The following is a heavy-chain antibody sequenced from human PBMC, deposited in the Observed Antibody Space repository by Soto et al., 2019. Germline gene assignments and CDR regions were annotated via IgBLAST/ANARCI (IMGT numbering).Heavy chain of an antibody. CDR3: AKVPSANIGDPPPIDY. V-gene: IGHV3-23*01. CDR1: GFTFSSYA. CDR2: ISGSGGST. J-gene: IGHJ4*02. Sequence: EVQLLESGGGLVQPGGSLRLSCAASGFTFSSYAMSWVRQAPGKGLEWVSAISGSGGSTYYADSVKGRFTISRDNSKNTLYLQMNSLRAENTAVYYCAKVPSANIGDPPPIDYWGQGTLVTVSS. D-gene: IGHD3-10*01.